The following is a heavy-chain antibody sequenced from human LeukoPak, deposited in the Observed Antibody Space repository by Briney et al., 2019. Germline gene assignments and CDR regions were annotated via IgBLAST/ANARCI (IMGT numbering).Heavy chain of an antibody. CDR1: GFPFDEHA. V-gene: IGHV3-9*01. CDR3: AKDRGGGSQLGDAYDV. J-gene: IGHJ3*01. Sequence: GGSLRLSCAASGFPFDEHAMHWVRQAPGKGLEWVSGISYSSETIGYVDSVKGRFTVSRDNVRKSLYLQMNSLRIEDTALYYCAKDRGGGSQLGDAYDVWGQGTMVSVSS. CDR2: ISYSSETI. D-gene: IGHD5-24*01.